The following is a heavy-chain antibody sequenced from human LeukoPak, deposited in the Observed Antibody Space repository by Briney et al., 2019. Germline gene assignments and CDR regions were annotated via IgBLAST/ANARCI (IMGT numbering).Heavy chain of an antibody. J-gene: IGHJ4*02. Sequence: ASVKVSWKASGYTFTSYYMHWVRQAPGQGLEWMGIINPSGGSTSYAQKFQGRVTMTRDTSTSTVYMELSSLRSEDTAVYYCARASSVRGGSYHRATSYFDYWGQGTLVTVSS. CDR3: ARASSVRGGSYHRATSYFDY. V-gene: IGHV1-46*01. D-gene: IGHD2-15*01. CDR2: INPSGGST. CDR1: GYTFTSYY.